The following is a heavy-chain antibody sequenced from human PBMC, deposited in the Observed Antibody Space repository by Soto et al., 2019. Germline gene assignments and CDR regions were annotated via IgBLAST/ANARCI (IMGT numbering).Heavy chain of an antibody. V-gene: IGHV1-58*01. D-gene: IGHD3-22*01. Sequence: GASVKVSCKASGFIFTSSSVQWARQARGQRLEWIGWITVGTGNTNYAQKFQERVTITRDMSTSTAYVELSNLRSEDTAIYYCAAGDSSGYYGGWGQGTQVTVSS. CDR3: AAGDSSGYYGG. CDR2: ITVGTGNT. J-gene: IGHJ4*02. CDR1: GFIFTSSS.